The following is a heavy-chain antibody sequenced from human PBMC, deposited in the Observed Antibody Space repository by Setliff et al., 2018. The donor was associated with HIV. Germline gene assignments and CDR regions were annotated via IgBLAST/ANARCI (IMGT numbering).Heavy chain of an antibody. V-gene: IGHV4-34*01. D-gene: IGHD1-26*01. CDR1: GGSFSGYY. J-gene: IGHJ2*01. CDR3: ARAAYSGTYVWEPATDL. Sequence: KPSETLSLTCAVYGGSFSGYYWSWIRQPPGKGLEWIGEINHRGSTNCNPSLKSRVSISVDTSKNQFSLKLSSVTAADTAVYYCARAAYSGTYVWEPATDLWGRGTLVTVPQ. CDR2: INHRGST.